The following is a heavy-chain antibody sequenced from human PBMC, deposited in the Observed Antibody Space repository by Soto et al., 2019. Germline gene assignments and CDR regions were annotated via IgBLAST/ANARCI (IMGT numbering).Heavy chain of an antibody. CDR1: GGSISSGGYY. J-gene: IGHJ5*02. CDR2: IYYSGST. D-gene: IGHD4-4*01. V-gene: IGHV4-31*03. Sequence: SETLSLTCTVSGGSISSGGYYWSWIRQHPGKGLEWIGYIYYSGSTYYNPSLKSRVTISVDTSKNQFSLKLSSVTAADTAVYYCERVHGFNSKFRLGTYQWFDPWGQGTLGTVS. CDR3: ERVHGFNSKFRLGTYQWFDP.